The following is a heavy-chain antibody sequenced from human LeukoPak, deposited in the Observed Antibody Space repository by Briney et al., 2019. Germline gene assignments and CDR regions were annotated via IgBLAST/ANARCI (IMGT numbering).Heavy chain of an antibody. CDR1: GFTFSDYY. CDR3: ARELYYSNGLDV. J-gene: IGHJ6*02. Sequence: GGSLRLSCAASGFTFSDYYMSWIRQAPGKGLEYVAYISSNANIIHYAAFVEGRFTISRDNARKLVSLQMDGLRVEDTAHYYCARELYYSNGLDVWGQGTTVTVSS. CDR2: ISSNANII. V-gene: IGHV3-11*01.